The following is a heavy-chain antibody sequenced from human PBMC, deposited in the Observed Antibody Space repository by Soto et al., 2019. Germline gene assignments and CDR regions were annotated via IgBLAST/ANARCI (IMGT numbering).Heavy chain of an antibody. Sequence: QVQLVESGGGVAQPGRSLRLSCAASGFTFSSYGMHWVRQAPGKGLEWVAVISYDGSNKYYADSVKGRFTISRDNSKNTLYLQMNSLRAEDTAVYYCAKVNYDSSGYYGDYWGQGTLVTVSS. CDR2: ISYDGSNK. J-gene: IGHJ4*02. D-gene: IGHD3-22*01. CDR3: AKVNYDSSGYYGDY. V-gene: IGHV3-30*18. CDR1: GFTFSSYG.